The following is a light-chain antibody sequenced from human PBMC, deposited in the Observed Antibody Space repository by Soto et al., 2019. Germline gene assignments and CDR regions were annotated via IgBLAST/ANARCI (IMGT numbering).Light chain of an antibody. CDR2: DAS. Sequence: DIQMTQSPSTLSATAGDRVTITCRASQSISAWLAWYQQKPGKAPKLLIYDASNLESGVPSRFSGSGSGTEFTLTISNLQPDDFATYYCQQYSSHSTFGQGTKVDI. CDR1: QSISAW. V-gene: IGKV1-5*01. CDR3: QQYSSHST. J-gene: IGKJ1*01.